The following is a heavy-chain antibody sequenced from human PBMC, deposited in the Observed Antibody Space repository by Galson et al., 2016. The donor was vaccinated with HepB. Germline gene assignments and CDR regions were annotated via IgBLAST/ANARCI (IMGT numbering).Heavy chain of an antibody. D-gene: IGHD3-10*01. Sequence: PALEKPTQTVTLTCTFSGFSLSTSGVGVSWIRQPPGKALEWLAHIFSNDEKSYRTSLKRRLTISKDTSKSQVVLTMINMDPVDTATYYCARGRSGSYYNPLSNYFDYWGQGTRVTVSS. CDR2: IFSNDEK. J-gene: IGHJ4*02. V-gene: IGHV2-26*01. CDR1: GFSLSTSGVG. CDR3: ARGRSGSYYNPLSNYFDY.